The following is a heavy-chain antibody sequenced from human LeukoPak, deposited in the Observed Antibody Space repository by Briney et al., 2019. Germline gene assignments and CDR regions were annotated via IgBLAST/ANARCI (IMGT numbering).Heavy chain of an antibody. V-gene: IGHV4-34*01. CDR1: GGSFSGYY. D-gene: IGHD3-22*01. CDR3: ARVKYYYDSSGYSYNWFDP. J-gene: IGHJ5*02. Sequence: SETLSLTCAVYGGSFSGYYWSWIRQPPGKGLEWIGEINHSGSTNYNPSLKSRVTISVDTSKNQFSLNLSSVTAADTAVYYCARVKYYYDSSGYSYNWFDPWGQGTLVTVSS. CDR2: INHSGST.